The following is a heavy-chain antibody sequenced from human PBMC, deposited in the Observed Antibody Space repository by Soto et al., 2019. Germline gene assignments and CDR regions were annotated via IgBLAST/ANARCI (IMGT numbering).Heavy chain of an antibody. V-gene: IGHV3-33*01. CDR1: GFTFSSYG. CDR2: IWYDGSNK. J-gene: IGHJ6*02. Sequence: PGGSLRLSCAASGFTFSSYGMHWVRQAPGKGLEWVAVIWYDGSNKYYADSVKGRFTISRDNSKNTLYLQMNSLRAEDTAVYYCARNDYGDYLYGMDVWGQGTTVTVSS. D-gene: IGHD4-17*01. CDR3: ARNDYGDYLYGMDV.